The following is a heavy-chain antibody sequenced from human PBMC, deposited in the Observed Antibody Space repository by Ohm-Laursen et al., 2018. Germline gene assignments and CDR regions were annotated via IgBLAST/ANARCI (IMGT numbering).Heavy chain of an antibody. CDR3: AKDLQWLVLHAFDI. Sequence: SLRLSCSASGFTFDDYAMHWVRQAPGKGLEWVSGISWNSGSIGYADSVKGRFTISRDNAKNSLYLQMNSLRAEDTALYYCAKDLQWLVLHAFDIWGQGTMVTVSS. V-gene: IGHV3-9*01. CDR2: ISWNSGSI. J-gene: IGHJ3*02. CDR1: GFTFDDYA. D-gene: IGHD6-19*01.